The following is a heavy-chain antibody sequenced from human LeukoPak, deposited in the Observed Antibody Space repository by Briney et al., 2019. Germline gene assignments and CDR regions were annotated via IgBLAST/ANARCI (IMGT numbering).Heavy chain of an antibody. CDR2: ISPYNGDT. J-gene: IGHJ3*02. V-gene: IGHV1-18*04. D-gene: IGHD6-19*01. Sequence: GAAVKVSCRASGYTFTTNGISWVGQPAGQGLEWMAWISPYNGDTKYAQELQGRLTVTTDTSTSTAYMELRSLRSDGTAVYYSARLRGGIYSSRDAFDIWGQGTMVTVSS. CDR3: ARLRGGIYSSRDAFDI. CDR1: GYTFTTNG.